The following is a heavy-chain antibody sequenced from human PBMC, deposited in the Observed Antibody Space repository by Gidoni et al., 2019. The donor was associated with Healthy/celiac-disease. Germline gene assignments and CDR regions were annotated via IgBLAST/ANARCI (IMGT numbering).Heavy chain of an antibody. V-gene: IGHV4-30-4*01. CDR1: GGSISSGAYY. J-gene: IGHJ4*02. CDR3: ASVIETDSGYDSGGTFDY. Sequence: QVQLQESGPGLVKPSQTLSLTCTVSGGSISSGAYYWSWLRQPPGKGLEWIGYIYYSGSTYYNPSLKSRVTISVDTSKNQFSLKLSSVTAADTAVYYCASVIETDSGYDSGGTFDYWGQGTLVTVSS. CDR2: IYYSGST. D-gene: IGHD5-12*01.